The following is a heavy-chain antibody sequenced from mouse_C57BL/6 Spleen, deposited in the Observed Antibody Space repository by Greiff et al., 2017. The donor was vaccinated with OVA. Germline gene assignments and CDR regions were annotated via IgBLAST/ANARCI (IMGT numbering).Heavy chain of an antibody. CDR1: GYAFTNYL. D-gene: IGHD1-1*01. CDR2: INPGSGGT. Sequence: QVQLQQSGAELVRPGTSVKVSCKASGYAFTNYLIEWVKQRPGQGLEWIGVINPGSGGTNYNEKFKGKATLTADKSSSTAYMQLSSLTSEDSAVYFCARYYYGSSGYFDYWGQGTTLTVSS. V-gene: IGHV1-54*01. J-gene: IGHJ2*01. CDR3: ARYYYGSSGYFDY.